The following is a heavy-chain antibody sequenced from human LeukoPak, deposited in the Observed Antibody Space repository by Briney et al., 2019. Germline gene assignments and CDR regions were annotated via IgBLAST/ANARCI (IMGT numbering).Heavy chain of an antibody. Sequence: NPSETLSLTCTVSGGSISSYYWSWIRQPPGKGLEWIGYIYYSGSTYYNPSLKSRVTISVDTSKNQFSLKLSSVTAADTAVYYCARDGVEGFDHWGQGTLVTVSS. V-gene: IGHV4-59*12. J-gene: IGHJ4*02. CDR2: IYYSGST. D-gene: IGHD3-3*01. CDR1: GGSISSYY. CDR3: ARDGVEGFDH.